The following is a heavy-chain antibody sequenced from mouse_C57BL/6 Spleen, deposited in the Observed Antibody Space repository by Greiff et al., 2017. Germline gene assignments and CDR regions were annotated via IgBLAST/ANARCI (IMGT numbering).Heavy chain of an antibody. D-gene: IGHD2-1*01. CDR1: GYTFTDYE. CDR2: IDPETGGT. V-gene: IGHV1-15*01. CDR3: TRGFYYGNPAWFAY. J-gene: IGHJ3*01. Sequence: QVQLQQSGAELVRPGASVTLSCKASGYTFTDYEMHWVKQTPVHGLEWIGAIDPETGGTAYNQKFKGKAILTADKSSSTAYMELRSLTSEDSAVYYCTRGFYYGNPAWFAYGGQGTLVTVSA.